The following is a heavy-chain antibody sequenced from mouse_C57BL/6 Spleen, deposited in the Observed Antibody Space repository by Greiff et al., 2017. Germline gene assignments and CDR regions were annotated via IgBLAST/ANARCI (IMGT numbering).Heavy chain of an antibody. CDR3: ARGPYLSY. CDR2: INPSNGGT. J-gene: IGHJ3*01. Sequence: EVKVVESGPELVKPGASVKIPCKASGYTFTDYNMDWVKQSHGKSLEWIGDINPSNGGTNYNEKFKSKATLTVDKSSSTAYMQLSSLTSEDSAVYYCARGPYLSYWGQGTLVTVSA. V-gene: IGHV1-18*01. D-gene: IGHD5-1*01. CDR1: GYTFTDYN.